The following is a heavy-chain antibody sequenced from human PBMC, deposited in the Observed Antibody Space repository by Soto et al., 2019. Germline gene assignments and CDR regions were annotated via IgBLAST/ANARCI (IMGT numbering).Heavy chain of an antibody. CDR2: IAYDGNEK. CDR3: WKDVGDYVPYYYGVDV. V-gene: IGHV3-30*18. J-gene: IGHJ6*02. Sequence: QVQLVESGGGVVQPGTSLRLSCAASGFTFKTHAMHWVRQAPGKGLEWMAVIAYDGNEKFSADSVKGRCTISRDNSKHALYLQINTLRNEDTAVYYCWKDVGDYVPYYYGVDVWGQGTTVTVSS. CDR1: GFTFKTHA. D-gene: IGHD1-26*01.